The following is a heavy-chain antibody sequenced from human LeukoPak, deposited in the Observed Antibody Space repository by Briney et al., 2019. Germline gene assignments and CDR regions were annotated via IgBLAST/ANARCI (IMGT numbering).Heavy chain of an antibody. V-gene: IGHV1-18*01. J-gene: IGHJ4*02. Sequence: GASVKVSCKASGYTFTSYGISWVRQAPGQGHEWMGWISAYNGNTNYAQKLQGRVTMTTDTSTSTAYMELRSLRSDDTAVYYCARDPPGGYSYGSDYFDYWGQGTLVTVSS. CDR2: ISAYNGNT. CDR1: GYTFTSYG. D-gene: IGHD5-18*01. CDR3: ARDPPGGYSYGSDYFDY.